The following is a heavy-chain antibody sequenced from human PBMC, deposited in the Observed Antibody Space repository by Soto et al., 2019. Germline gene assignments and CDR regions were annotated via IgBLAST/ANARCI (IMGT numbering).Heavy chain of an antibody. CDR2: ISYDGSNK. V-gene: IGHV3-30*18. CDR1: GVTFSNYG. D-gene: IGHD3-9*01. CDR3: QKDRSLRYFDWLLDY. Sequence: STSLSWAAAGVTFSNYGRHWVRPTPGKGLEWVAVISYDGSNKYYADSVKGRFTISRDNSKNTLYLQMNSLRAEDTAVYYCQKDRSLRYFDWLLDYWGQGTLVTVSS. J-gene: IGHJ4*02.